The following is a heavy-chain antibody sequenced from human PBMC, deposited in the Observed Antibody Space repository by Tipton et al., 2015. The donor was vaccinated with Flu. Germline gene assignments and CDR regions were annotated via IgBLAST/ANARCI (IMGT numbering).Heavy chain of an antibody. CDR3: ARLYYESSGYRTTFDY. D-gene: IGHD3-22*01. J-gene: IGHJ4*02. Sequence: GSLRLSCVASGFTFSNYEMNWVRQAPGKGLEWVSYINSGSRIIYYADSVRGRFTISRENAKNTVSLQMNSLRAEDTAVYYCARLYYESSGYRTTFDYWGQGTLVTVSS. CDR2: INSGSRII. V-gene: IGHV3-48*03. CDR1: GFTFSNYE.